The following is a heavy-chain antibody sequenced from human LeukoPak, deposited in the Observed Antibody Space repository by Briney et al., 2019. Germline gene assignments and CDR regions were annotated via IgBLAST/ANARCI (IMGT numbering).Heavy chain of an antibody. CDR3: AREAEATPAVGDI. J-gene: IGHJ3*02. CDR1: GFTFSSYW. CDR2: IKQDGSEK. Sequence: GGSLRLSCAASGFTFSSYWMSWVRQAPGKGLEWVANIKQDGSEKYYVDSVKGRFTISRDNAKNSLYLQMNSLRAEDTAVYYCAREAEATPAVGDIWGQGTMVTVSS. V-gene: IGHV3-7*01. D-gene: IGHD4-23*01.